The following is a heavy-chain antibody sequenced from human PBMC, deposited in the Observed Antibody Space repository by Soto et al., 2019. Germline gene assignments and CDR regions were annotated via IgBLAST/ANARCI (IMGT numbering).Heavy chain of an antibody. CDR3: ARVRSSGWPYYYYYGMDV. V-gene: IGHV1-8*01. D-gene: IGHD6-19*01. Sequence: QVQLVQSGAEVKKPGASVKVSCKASGYTFTSYDINWVRQATGQGLEWMGWMNPNSGNTGYAQKFQGRVTMTRNTLKXTXSRELSSLRSEDTAVYYCARVRSSGWPYYYYYGMDVWGQGTTVTVSS. J-gene: IGHJ6*02. CDR2: MNPNSGNT. CDR1: GYTFTSYD.